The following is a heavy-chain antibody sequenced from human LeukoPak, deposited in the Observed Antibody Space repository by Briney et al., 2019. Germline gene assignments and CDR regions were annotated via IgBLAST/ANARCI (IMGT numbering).Heavy chain of an antibody. CDR2: ISYDGSNK. J-gene: IGHJ6*02. V-gene: IGHV3-30*18. D-gene: IGHD3-16*02. CDR3: AKSIGYYYYYGMDV. CDR1: GFTFSSYG. Sequence: PGGSLRLSCAASGFTFSSYGMHWVRQAPGKGLEWVAVISYDGSNKYYADSVKGRFTISRDNSKNTLYLQMNSLRAEDTAVYHCAKSIGYYYYYGMDVWGQGTTVTVSS.